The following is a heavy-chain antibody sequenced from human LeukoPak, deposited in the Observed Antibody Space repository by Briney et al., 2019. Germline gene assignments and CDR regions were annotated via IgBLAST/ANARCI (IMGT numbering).Heavy chain of an antibody. V-gene: IGHV3-23*01. CDR1: GFTFSIYA. D-gene: IGHD6-13*01. CDR3: AKVWGSRKAAPFDY. Sequence: GGSLRLSCAASGFTFSIYAMSWVRQAPGKGLEWVSAISGSGGSTYYADSVKGRFTISRDNSKNTLYLQMNSLRAEDTAVYYCAKVWGSRKAAPFDYWGQGTLVTVSS. CDR2: ISGSGGST. J-gene: IGHJ4*02.